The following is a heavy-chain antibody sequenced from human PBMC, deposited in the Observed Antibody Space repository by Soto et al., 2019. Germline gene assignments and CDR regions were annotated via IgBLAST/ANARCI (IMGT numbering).Heavy chain of an antibody. V-gene: IGHV1-69*13. CDR3: ARSKDVLRYFDWPHDAYDI. D-gene: IGHD3-9*01. J-gene: IGHJ3*02. CDR1: GGTFSSYA. Sequence: SVKVSCKASGGTFSSYAISWVRQAPGQGLEWMGGIIPIFGTANYAQKFQGRVTITADESTSTAYMELSSLRSEDTAVYYCARSKDVLRYFDWPHDAYDIWGQGTMVTVSS. CDR2: IIPIFGTA.